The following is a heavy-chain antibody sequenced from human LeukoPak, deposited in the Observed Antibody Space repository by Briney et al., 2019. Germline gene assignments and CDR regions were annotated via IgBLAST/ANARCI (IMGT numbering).Heavy chain of an antibody. D-gene: IGHD2-2*01. CDR2: INPSGGST. Sequence: ASVKVSCKASGGAFSSYTISWVRQAPGQGLEWMGIINPSGGSTSYAQKFQGRVTMTRDTSTSTVYMELSSLRSEDTAVYYCASAPRSTSWQFDYWGQGTLVTVSS. J-gene: IGHJ4*02. CDR3: ASAPRSTSWQFDY. CDR1: GGAFSSYT. V-gene: IGHV1-46*01.